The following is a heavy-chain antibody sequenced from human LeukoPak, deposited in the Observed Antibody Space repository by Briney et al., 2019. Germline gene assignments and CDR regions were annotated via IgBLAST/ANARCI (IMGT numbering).Heavy chain of an antibody. CDR3: TRYNNDHFDY. CDR1: GFPFGGYG. CDR2: IAYDGSRA. V-gene: IGHV3-33*01. Sequence: PGGPLRLSCAGSGFPFGGYGMHWFRQTPGMGLEWVAVIAYDGSRAFYADSVKGRFTISRDNSKNTMSVQMDDLRVEDTAVYYCTRYNNDHFDYWGRGTLVTVSS. D-gene: IGHD1-14*01. J-gene: IGHJ4*02.